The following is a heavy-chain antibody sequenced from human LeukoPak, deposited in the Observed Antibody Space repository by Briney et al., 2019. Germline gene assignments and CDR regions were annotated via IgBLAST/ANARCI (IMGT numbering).Heavy chain of an antibody. V-gene: IGHV4-31*03. Sequence: SETLSLTCTVSGGSISSGGYYWSWIRQHPGKGLEWIGYIYYSGSTYYNPSLKSRVTISVDMSKNQFSLKLSSVTAADTAVYYCARDRAGDKFDYWGQGTLVTVSS. CDR3: ARDRAGDKFDY. CDR2: IYYSGST. D-gene: IGHD2-21*01. J-gene: IGHJ4*02. CDR1: GGSISSGGYY.